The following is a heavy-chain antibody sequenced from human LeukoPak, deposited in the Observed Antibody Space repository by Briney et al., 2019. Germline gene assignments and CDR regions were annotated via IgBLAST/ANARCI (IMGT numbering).Heavy chain of an antibody. CDR1: GYTSTGYY. CDR2: INPNSGGT. Sequence: GASVKVSCKASGYTSTGYYMHWVRRAPGQGLEWMGWINPNSGGTNYAQKFQGRVTMTRDTSISTAYMELSRLRSDDTAVYYCARVYSMGATTTLCYWGQGTLVTVSS. J-gene: IGHJ4*02. V-gene: IGHV1-2*02. CDR3: ARVYSMGATTTLCY. D-gene: IGHD1-26*01.